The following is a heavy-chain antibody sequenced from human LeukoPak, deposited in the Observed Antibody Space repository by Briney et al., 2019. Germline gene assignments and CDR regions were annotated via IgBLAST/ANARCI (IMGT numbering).Heavy chain of an antibody. Sequence: PGGSLRLSCAASGFTFSSYWMSWVRHAPGKGLEWVANIKQDGSEKYYVDSVKGRFTISRDNAKNSLYLQMNSLRAEDTAVYYCAKFRAASYYYYGMDVWGQGTTVTVSS. CDR2: IKQDGSEK. D-gene: IGHD6-25*01. CDR1: GFTFSSYW. J-gene: IGHJ6*02. CDR3: AKFRAASYYYYGMDV. V-gene: IGHV3-7*01.